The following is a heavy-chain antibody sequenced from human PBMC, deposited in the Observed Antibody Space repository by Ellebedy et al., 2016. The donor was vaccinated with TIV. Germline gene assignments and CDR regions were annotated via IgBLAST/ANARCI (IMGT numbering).Heavy chain of an antibody. CDR1: GYTLISYG. Sequence: AASVKVSCKTSGYTLISYGISWVRQAPGQGLEWMGWIHPKNGGTNYAQKFQGRVTMTRDTSISTAYMELSWLRSDDTAVYFCARDGACGGDCYGDNYWGQGSLVTVSS. D-gene: IGHD2-21*02. V-gene: IGHV1-2*02. CDR3: ARDGACGGDCYGDNY. J-gene: IGHJ4*02. CDR2: IHPKNGGT.